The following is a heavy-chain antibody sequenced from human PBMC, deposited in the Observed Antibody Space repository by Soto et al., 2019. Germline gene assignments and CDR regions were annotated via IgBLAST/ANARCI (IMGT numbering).Heavy chain of an antibody. Sequence: QVQLVQSGAEVKERGSSVNVSCKTSGGTFGNTAVTWVRQVPGQGIEWIGGIVPLFGTANYAQKFRGRVMITADESTSTAYMDLSSLRSDDTAIYYCARDGDPGYSFWSGPLGGGRFDPWGQGTLVTVSS. CDR3: ARDGDPGYSFWSGPLGGGRFDP. CDR2: IVPLFGTA. V-gene: IGHV1-69*12. D-gene: IGHD3-3*01. CDR1: GGTFGNTA. J-gene: IGHJ5*02.